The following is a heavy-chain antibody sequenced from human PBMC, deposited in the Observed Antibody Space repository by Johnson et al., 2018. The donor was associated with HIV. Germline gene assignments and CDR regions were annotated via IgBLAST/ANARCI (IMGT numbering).Heavy chain of an antibody. J-gene: IGHJ3*02. D-gene: IGHD1-26*01. CDR3: ARETAGATNDAFDI. CDR1: GFIVSSKY. Sequence: VQLVESGGGVVQPGRSLRLSCAASGFIVSSKYMTWFRQAPGKGLEWVSVLYADGSTIYYADSVKGRFTISRDNAKNSLYLQMNSLRAEDTAVYYCARETAGATNDAFDIWGQGTMVTVSS. V-gene: IGHV3-11*04. CDR2: LYADGSTI.